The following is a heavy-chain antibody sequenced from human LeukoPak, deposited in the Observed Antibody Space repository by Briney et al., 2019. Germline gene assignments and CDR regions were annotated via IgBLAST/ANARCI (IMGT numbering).Heavy chain of an antibody. Sequence: GGSLRLSCSASGFNLGTHAMHWVRQAPGKGLEWVAMIWRGGNYKFYAESVKGRFTISRDDFRSDLSLQMDSLRVEDTALYHCVIDPPDSGWAFWSWGQGALVTVSS. CDR2: IWRGGNYK. J-gene: IGHJ5*02. CDR3: VIDPPDSGWAFWS. D-gene: IGHD6-19*01. V-gene: IGHV3-33*01. CDR1: GFNLGTHA.